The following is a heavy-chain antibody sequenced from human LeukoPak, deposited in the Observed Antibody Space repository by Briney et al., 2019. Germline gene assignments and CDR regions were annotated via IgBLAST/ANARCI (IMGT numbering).Heavy chain of an antibody. CDR2: ISGSGGSP. V-gene: IGHV3-23*01. CDR3: AKGGFADLVDY. J-gene: IGHJ4*02. CDR1: GFTFSNYA. Sequence: GGSLRLSCAASGFTFSNYAMSWVRQAPGKGLEWVSAISGSGGSPCYADSVKGRFTISRDNSKDTLYLQMNSLRAEDTAVYYCAKGGFADLVDYWGQGTLVTVSS.